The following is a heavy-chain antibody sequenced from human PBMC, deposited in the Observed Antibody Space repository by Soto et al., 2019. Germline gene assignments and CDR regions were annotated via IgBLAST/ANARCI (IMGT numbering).Heavy chain of an antibody. V-gene: IGHV4-59*01. Sequence: PSETLSLTCTVSGGSISNFYWSWIRQPPGKGLEWIGYISYSGNTNYNPSLKSRLTLTEDTSKNQVVLTMTNMDPKDTATYYCAHRDSTGTTTYFDSWGQGIPVTVSS. J-gene: IGHJ4*02. CDR2: ISYSGNT. D-gene: IGHD1-1*01. CDR3: AHRDSTGTTTYFDS. CDR1: GGSISNFY.